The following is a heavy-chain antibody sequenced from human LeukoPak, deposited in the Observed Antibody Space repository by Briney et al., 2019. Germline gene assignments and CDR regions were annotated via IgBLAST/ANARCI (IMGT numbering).Heavy chain of an antibody. J-gene: IGHJ4*02. CDR1: RGSISGSIRSYY. CDR3: ARIPLGYSGAYYFDY. Sequence: SETLSLTCTVSRGSISGSIRSYYWSWLRQPPGKALEWIGYISSSGSVNDNPSLRSRVTISVDTSKNQFFLSLSSVSAADTAVYYCARIPLGYSGAYYFDYWGQGTLVTVSP. V-gene: IGHV4-4*09. CDR2: ISSSGSV. D-gene: IGHD5-12*01.